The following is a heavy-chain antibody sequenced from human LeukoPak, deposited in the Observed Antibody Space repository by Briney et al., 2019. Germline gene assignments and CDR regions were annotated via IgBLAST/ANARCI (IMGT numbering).Heavy chain of an antibody. V-gene: IGHV1-2*02. CDR3: ARVRSSFVGATLPFDY. CDR1: GYTFTRYY. CDR2: INPNRGGT. J-gene: IGHJ4*02. Sequence: GVSVKVSCKACGYTFTRYYMLWVRQAPGQGLEWMGWINPNRGGTNYAQKFQGRDTMTRDTPISTAYMELSRLRSDDTAVYYCARVRSSFVGATLPFDYWGQGTLVTVSS. D-gene: IGHD1-26*01.